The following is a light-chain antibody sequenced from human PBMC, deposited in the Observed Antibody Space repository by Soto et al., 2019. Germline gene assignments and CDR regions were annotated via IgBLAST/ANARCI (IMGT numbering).Light chain of an antibody. V-gene: IGLV2-23*01. CDR2: KGT. Sequence: QSGLAQPASVSGSPAHSITFSCTGTSSEVRAYSSVSSYQHHPHRAPQVLIFKGTQPPSGASNRFSGSTSGNAASLTPSALQADDEADYFCCSSAPESTYVFGTGTKV. J-gene: IGLJ1*01. CDR3: CSSAPESTYV. CDR1: SSEVRAYSS.